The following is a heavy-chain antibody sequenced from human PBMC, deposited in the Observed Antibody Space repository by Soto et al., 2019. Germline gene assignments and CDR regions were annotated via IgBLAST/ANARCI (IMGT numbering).Heavy chain of an antibody. CDR1: GFTFSSFA. V-gene: IGHV3-23*01. J-gene: IGHJ4*02. CDR2: ISGTGGNT. CDR3: VRVWCGTRCSRYFDY. Sequence: EVQLLESGGALVQPGGSLRLSCAASGFTFSSFAMSWVRQAPGRGLQWVSAISGTGGNTYYADSVKGRFTLSRDHSKNTLYLQINSLRAEDTAVYYCVRVWCGTRCSRYFDYWGLGTLVTVSS. D-gene: IGHD2-2*01.